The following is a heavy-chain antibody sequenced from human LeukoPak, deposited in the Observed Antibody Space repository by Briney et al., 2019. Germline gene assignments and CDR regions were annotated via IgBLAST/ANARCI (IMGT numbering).Heavy chain of an antibody. D-gene: IGHD4-17*01. CDR1: GGSITSSSYY. J-gene: IGHJ3*02. CDR3: ARDYGDLNAFDI. CDR2: FYYSGST. Sequence: SETLSLTCTVSGGSITSSSYYWGWIRQPPGKGLQWIGSFYYSGSTYYNPSLKSRVTIYVDTSKNQFSLKLSSVTAADTAVYYCARDYGDLNAFDIWGQGTMVTVSS. V-gene: IGHV4-39*07.